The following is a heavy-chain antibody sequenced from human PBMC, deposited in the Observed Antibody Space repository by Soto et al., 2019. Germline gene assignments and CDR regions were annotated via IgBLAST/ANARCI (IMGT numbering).Heavy chain of an antibody. CDR3: DRVNVVLIENYFYAVDV. V-gene: IGHV2-26*01. J-gene: IGHJ6*02. Sequence: QVTLKESGPVLVKPTETLTLTCTVSGFSLSNVRMGVSWIRQPPGKALEWLAHIFSDDDKSYNTSLKHRLSISKDTSRSQVVLTMNNMDPVDTATYFCDRVNVVLIENYFYAVDVWGQGTTVTVSS. CDR1: GFSLSNVRMG. CDR2: IFSDDDK. D-gene: IGHD3-10*01.